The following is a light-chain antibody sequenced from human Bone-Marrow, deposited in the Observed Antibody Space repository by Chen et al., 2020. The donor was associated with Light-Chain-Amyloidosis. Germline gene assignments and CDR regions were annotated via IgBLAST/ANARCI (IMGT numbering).Light chain of an antibody. Sequence: DIQMTQSPSSLSASVGDRVTITCRAIQNIRTSLNWYQQKVGKAPNLLIYDASTLQSGVPSTFSGSGSWTDFTLTISSLQPEDFATYYCQQSYTTPRTFGQGTKLEI. V-gene: IGKV1-39*01. J-gene: IGKJ2*01. CDR3: QQSYTTPRT. CDR2: DAS. CDR1: QNIRTS.